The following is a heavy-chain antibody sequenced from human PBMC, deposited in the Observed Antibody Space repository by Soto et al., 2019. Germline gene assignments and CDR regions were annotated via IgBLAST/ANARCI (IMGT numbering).Heavy chain of an antibody. D-gene: IGHD3-10*01. CDR3: ARGPYGSGGSPPSTVDP. Sequence: QVQLQESGPGLVKPSETLSLTCTVSGGSISSYYWSWIRQPAGKGLEWIGRIYTSGSTNYNPSLKGRVTLSVDTSKSQFSRKLSAVTAADAAVYYRARGPYGSGGSPPSTVDPWGQGTLVTVSS. CDR1: GGSISSYY. J-gene: IGHJ5*02. CDR2: IYTSGST. V-gene: IGHV4-4*07.